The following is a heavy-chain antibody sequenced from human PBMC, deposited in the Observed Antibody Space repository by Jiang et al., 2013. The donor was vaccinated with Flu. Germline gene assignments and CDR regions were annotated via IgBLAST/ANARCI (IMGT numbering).Heavy chain of an antibody. Sequence: YWIAWVRQMPGKGLEWMGIIYPGDSATRYNPSFQGQVTISVDKSKSTAYLQWSSLKASDTAIYYCARHFRGMNYDTSGYYVYWGLGTLVTVSS. CDR2: IYPGDSAT. CDR1: YW. CDR3: ARHFRGMNYDTSGYYVY. V-gene: IGHV5-51*01. D-gene: IGHD3-22*01. J-gene: IGHJ4*02.